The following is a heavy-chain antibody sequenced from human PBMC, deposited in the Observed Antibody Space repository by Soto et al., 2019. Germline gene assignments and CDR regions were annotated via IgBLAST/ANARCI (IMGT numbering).Heavy chain of an antibody. CDR2: IYSGGST. D-gene: IGHD2-21*02. J-gene: IGHJ5*02. V-gene: IGHV3-53*04. CDR1: GFTVSSNY. CDR3: ARGLDCGGDCPNWFDP. Sequence: EVQLVESGGGLVQPGGSMRLSCAASGFTVSSNYMSWVRQAPGKGLEWVSVIYSGGSTYYADSVKGRFTISRHNSKNTLYLQMNSLRAEDTAVYYCARGLDCGGDCPNWFDPWGQGTLVTVSS.